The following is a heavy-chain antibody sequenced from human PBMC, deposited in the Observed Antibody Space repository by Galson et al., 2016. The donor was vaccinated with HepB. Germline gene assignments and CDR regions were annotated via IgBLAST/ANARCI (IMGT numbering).Heavy chain of an antibody. J-gene: IGHJ4*02. D-gene: IGHD3/OR15-3a*01. Sequence: SLRLSCAASGFSFSNYGMHWVRQAPGKGLEWVTFISYDGSNKYYADSVKGRFTISRDNSKNTLYLQMNSLRAEDTAVYYCAKGYGFWTAFDYWGQGTLVTVSS. CDR2: ISYDGSNK. CDR3: AKGYGFWTAFDY. CDR1: GFSFSNYG. V-gene: IGHV3-30*18.